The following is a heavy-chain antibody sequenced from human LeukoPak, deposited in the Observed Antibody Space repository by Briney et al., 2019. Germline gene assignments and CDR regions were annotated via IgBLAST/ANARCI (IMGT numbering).Heavy chain of an antibody. V-gene: IGHV1-24*01. D-gene: IGHD3-9*01. J-gene: IGHJ6*04. Sequence: ASVKVSCKVSGYTLTELSMHWVRQAPGKGREWMGGFDPEDGETIYAQKFQGRVTMTEDTSTDTAYMELSSLRSEDTAVYYCATYYDISPSGDYYGMDVWGKGTTVTVSS. CDR3: ATYYDISPSGDYYGMDV. CDR1: GYTLTELS. CDR2: FDPEDGET.